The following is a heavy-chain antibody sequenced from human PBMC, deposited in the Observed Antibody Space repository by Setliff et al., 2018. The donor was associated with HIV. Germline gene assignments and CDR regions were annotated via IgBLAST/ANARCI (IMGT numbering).Heavy chain of an antibody. J-gene: IGHJ5*02. CDR2: IYYSGST. V-gene: IGHV4-39*01. CDR3: ASRVLGYCRSTSCLNWFDP. D-gene: IGHD2-2*01. Sequence: LSLTCTVSGGSISRSSYYWGWIRQPPGKGLEWIGSIYYSGSTYYNPALKSRVTISVDTSKNQVSLKLSSVTAADTAVYYCASRVLGYCRSTSCLNWFDPWGQGTLVTVSS. CDR1: GGSISRSSYY.